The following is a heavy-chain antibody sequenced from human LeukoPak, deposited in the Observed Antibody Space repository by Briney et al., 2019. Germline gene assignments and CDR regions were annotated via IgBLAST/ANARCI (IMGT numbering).Heavy chain of an antibody. CDR3: ARDRPTGASRVFVVQ. D-gene: IGHD2-15*01. Sequence: GGSLRLSCTASGFTFSNHAMTWVRQAPGKGLEWVSSMSSGGTYIYYADLVRGRFTISRDNAKNSLYLVMNSLRAEDTATYYCARDRPTGASRVFVVQWGQGTLVTVSS. CDR2: MSSGGTYI. J-gene: IGHJ4*02. V-gene: IGHV3-21*01. CDR1: GFTFSNHA.